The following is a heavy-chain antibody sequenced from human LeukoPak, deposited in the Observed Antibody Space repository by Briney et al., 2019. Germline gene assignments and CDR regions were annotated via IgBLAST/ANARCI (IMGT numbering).Heavy chain of an antibody. J-gene: IGHJ4*02. D-gene: IGHD3-22*01. Sequence: GGSLRLSCAASGFTFSNAWMSWVRQAPGRGLEWVSAISGSGGSTYYADSVKGRFTISRDNSKNTLYLQMNSLRAEDTAVYYCAKRSSGYLYYFDYWGQGTLVTVSS. CDR2: ISGSGGST. CDR1: GFTFSNAW. CDR3: AKRSSGYLYYFDY. V-gene: IGHV3-23*01.